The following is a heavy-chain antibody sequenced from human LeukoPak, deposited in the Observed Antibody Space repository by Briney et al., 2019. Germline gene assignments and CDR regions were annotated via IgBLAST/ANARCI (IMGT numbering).Heavy chain of an antibody. V-gene: IGHV3-21*01. D-gene: IGHD3-3*01. CDR2: ISSSSYI. J-gene: IGHJ4*02. CDR1: GFTFSSYS. CDR3: ARAIYYDFWSGYPNYFDY. Sequence: GGSLRLSCAASGFTFSSYSMNWVRQAPGKGLEWVSSISSSSYIYYADSVKGRFTISRDNAKNSLYLQMNSLRAEDTAVYYCARAIYYDFWSGYPNYFDYWGQGALVTVSS.